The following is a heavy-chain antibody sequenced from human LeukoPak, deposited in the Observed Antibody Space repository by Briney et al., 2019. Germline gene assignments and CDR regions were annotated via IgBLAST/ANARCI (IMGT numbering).Heavy chain of an antibody. Sequence: PGGSLRLSCVGSGFTLSIYWMYWIRQSPGKGLLWVARINPDGSIADYTDSVKGRFTISRDNAKNSLYLQMNSLRAEDTALYYCAKDIRETMVRGVEADYWGQGTLVTVSS. D-gene: IGHD3-10*01. CDR1: GFTLSIYW. CDR3: AKDIRETMVRGVEADY. J-gene: IGHJ4*02. V-gene: IGHV3-74*01. CDR2: INPDGSIA.